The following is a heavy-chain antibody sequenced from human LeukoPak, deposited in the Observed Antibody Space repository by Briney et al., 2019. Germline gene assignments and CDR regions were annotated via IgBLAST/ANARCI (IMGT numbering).Heavy chain of an antibody. Sequence: ASVKVSCKASGYTFTSYAMHWVRQAPGQRLEWMGWINAGNGNTKYSQEFQGRVTITRDTSASTAYMELSSLRSEDMAVYYCARDHYYGSGSYYNWFDPWGRGTLVTVSS. J-gene: IGHJ5*02. CDR1: GYTFTSYA. CDR2: INAGNGNT. D-gene: IGHD3-10*01. CDR3: ARDHYYGSGSYYNWFDP. V-gene: IGHV1-3*03.